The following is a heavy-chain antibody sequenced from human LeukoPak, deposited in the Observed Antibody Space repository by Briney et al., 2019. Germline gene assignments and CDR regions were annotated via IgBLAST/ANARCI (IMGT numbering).Heavy chain of an antibody. D-gene: IGHD6-13*01. V-gene: IGHV1-2*02. Sequence: GASVKVSCNTSGYTFTGYYLHWVRQAPGQGLEWMGWINPNSGATDYAQRFQGRVTMTRDTSISTAYMELNSLTSDDTAVYFCARGPHIAAAGTGPQTYWGQGTLATVSS. CDR1: GYTFTGYY. CDR3: ARGPHIAAAGTGPQTY. CDR2: INPNSGAT. J-gene: IGHJ4*02.